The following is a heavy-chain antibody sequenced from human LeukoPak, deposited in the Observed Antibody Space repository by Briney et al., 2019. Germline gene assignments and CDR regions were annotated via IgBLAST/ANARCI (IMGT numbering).Heavy chain of an antibody. CDR3: ARETYYYDSSGLDAFDI. V-gene: IGHV3-33*01. CDR2: IWYDGSNK. D-gene: IGHD3-22*01. Sequence: GGSLRLSCAASGFTFSSYGMHWVRQAPGKGLEWVAVIWYDGSNKYYADSVKGRFTISRDNSKNTLYLQMNRLRAEDTAVYYCARETYYYDSSGLDAFDIWGQGTMVTVSS. CDR1: GFTFSSYG. J-gene: IGHJ3*02.